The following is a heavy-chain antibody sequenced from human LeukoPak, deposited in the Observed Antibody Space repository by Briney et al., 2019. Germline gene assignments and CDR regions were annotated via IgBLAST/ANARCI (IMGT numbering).Heavy chain of an antibody. CDR1: GFTFSSYS. V-gene: IGHV3-21*01. D-gene: IGHD3-9*01. J-gene: IGHJ4*02. Sequence: GGSLRLSCAASGFTFSSYSMNWVRQAPGKGLEWASSISSSSSYIYYADSVKGRFTISRDNAKNSLYLQMNSLRAEDTAVYYCARGYDILTGYTSPSDYWGQGTLVTVSS. CDR2: ISSSSSYI. CDR3: ARGYDILTGYTSPSDY.